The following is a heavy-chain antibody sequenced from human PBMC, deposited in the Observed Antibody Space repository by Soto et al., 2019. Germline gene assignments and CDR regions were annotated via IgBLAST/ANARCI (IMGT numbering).Heavy chain of an antibody. CDR2: ISGYNGNT. CDR3: ARGYFDY. Sequence: ASVKLSCNTSGYTFTSYGVSWVRQAPGQGLEWVGWISGYNGNTNYAQKLQGRVTMTTDTSTATAYMELRGLRSDDTAIYYCARGYFDYWGQGTLVTVSS. V-gene: IGHV1-18*04. J-gene: IGHJ4*02. CDR1: GYTFTSYG.